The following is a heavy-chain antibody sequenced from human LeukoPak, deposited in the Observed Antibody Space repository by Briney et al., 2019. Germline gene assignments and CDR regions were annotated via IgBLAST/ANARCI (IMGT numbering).Heavy chain of an antibody. CDR2: IYPGDSDT. D-gene: IGHD3-10*01. Sequence: ESLKISCKGSGYSFTSYWIGWVRQMPGKGLEWMGIIYPGDSDTRYSPSFQGQVTISADKSISTAYLQWSSLKASDTAVYYCARWEYYYGSGSYYRNAFDIWGQGTMVTVSS. CDR1: GYSFTSYW. CDR3: ARWEYYYGSGSYYRNAFDI. V-gene: IGHV5-51*01. J-gene: IGHJ3*02.